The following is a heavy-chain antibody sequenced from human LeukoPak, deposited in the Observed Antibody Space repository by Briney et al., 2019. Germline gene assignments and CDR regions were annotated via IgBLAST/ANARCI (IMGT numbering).Heavy chain of an antibody. Sequence: ASVKVSCKASGYTFTSYGISWVRQAPGQGLEWMGWISAYNGNTNYAQKLQGRVTMTTDTPTSTAYMELRSLRSDDTAVYYCARDRDYSNYVGYFDYWGQGTLVTVSS. CDR1: GYTFTSYG. CDR3: ARDRDYSNYVGYFDY. D-gene: IGHD4-11*01. CDR2: ISAYNGNT. V-gene: IGHV1-18*01. J-gene: IGHJ4*02.